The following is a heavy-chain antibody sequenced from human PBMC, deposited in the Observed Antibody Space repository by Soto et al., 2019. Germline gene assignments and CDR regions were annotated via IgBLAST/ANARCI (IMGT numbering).Heavy chain of an antibody. D-gene: IGHD3-10*02. Sequence: EVQLVESGGGLVQPGRSLRLSCAASGFTFSNYAMHWVRQAPGKGLEWVSLITWNSGSLSYADSVKGRFTISRDNAKNSLYLDMNSLRPEDTALYYCANSFCSGSYRFDSWGQGNLVNVSS. V-gene: IGHV3-9*01. CDR3: ANSFCSGSYRFDS. CDR2: ITWNSGSL. CDR1: GFTFSNYA. J-gene: IGHJ4*02.